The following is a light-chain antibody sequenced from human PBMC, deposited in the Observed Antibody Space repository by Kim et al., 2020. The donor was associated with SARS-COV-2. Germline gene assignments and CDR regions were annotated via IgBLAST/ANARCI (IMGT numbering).Light chain of an antibody. CDR3: LQDYTYPWA. CDR2: AAS. J-gene: IGKJ1*01. CDR1: QGIGND. V-gene: IGKV1-6*01. Sequence: ESIGDTVTITCRASQGIGNDLGWYQQKPGRAPQLLIYAASSLQIGVPSRFSGSGSGTDFTLTISSLQPEDFATYYCLQDYTYPWAFGQGTKVDIK.